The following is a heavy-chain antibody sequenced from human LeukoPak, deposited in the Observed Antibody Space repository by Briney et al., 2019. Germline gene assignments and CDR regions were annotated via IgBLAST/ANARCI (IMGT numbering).Heavy chain of an antibody. CDR2: IKQDGSEK. J-gene: IGHJ3*02. CDR1: GFTFSSYW. V-gene: IGHV3-7*03. CDR3: AKDMSSWREGVGAFDI. D-gene: IGHD6-13*01. Sequence: PGGSLRLSCAASGFTFSSYWMSWVRQAPGKGLEWVANIKQDGSEKYYVDSVKGRFTISRDNAKNSLYLQMNSLRAEDTAVYYCAKDMSSWREGVGAFDIRGQGTMVTVSS.